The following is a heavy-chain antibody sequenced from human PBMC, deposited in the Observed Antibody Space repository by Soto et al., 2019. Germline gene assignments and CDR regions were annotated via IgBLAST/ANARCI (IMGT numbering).Heavy chain of an antibody. D-gene: IGHD1-26*01. V-gene: IGHV4-4*02. CDR3: VGGRDYDY. J-gene: IGHJ4*02. CDR1: SGSITTSVL. Sequence: SETLSLTCDVSSGSITTSVLWTWVRQFPGKGLEWIGEIAHGGHTNYNPSLSGRVTMSVDLSNSQFSLKVASVTAADTAVYFCVGGRDYDYWGQGTLVTVSS. CDR2: IAHGGHT.